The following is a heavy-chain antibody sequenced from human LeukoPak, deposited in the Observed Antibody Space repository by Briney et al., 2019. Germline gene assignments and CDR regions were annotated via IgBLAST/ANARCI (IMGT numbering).Heavy chain of an antibody. CDR3: ARKVVTASPFQH. CDR2: IYYSGST. Sequence: SETLSLTCTVSGGSISSSSYYWGWIRQPPGKGLEWIGSIYYSGSTYYNPSLKSRVTISVDTSKNQFSLKLSSVTAADAAVYYCARKVVTASPFQHWGQGTLVTVSS. V-gene: IGHV4-39*01. J-gene: IGHJ1*01. D-gene: IGHD2-21*02. CDR1: GGSISSSSYY.